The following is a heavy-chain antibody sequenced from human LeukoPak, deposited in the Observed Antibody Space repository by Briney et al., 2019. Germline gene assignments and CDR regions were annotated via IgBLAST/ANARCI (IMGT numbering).Heavy chain of an antibody. CDR1: GYSFTSYW. J-gene: IGHJ4*02. CDR3: AREGYYYGSGSYWWNY. D-gene: IGHD3-10*01. CDR2: IYPGDSDT. Sequence: GESLRISCKGSGYSFTSYWIGWVRQMPGKGLEWMGIIYPGDSDTRYSPSFQGQVTISADKSISTAYLQWSSLKASDTAMYYCAREGYYYGSGSYWWNYWGQGTLVTVSS. V-gene: IGHV5-51*01.